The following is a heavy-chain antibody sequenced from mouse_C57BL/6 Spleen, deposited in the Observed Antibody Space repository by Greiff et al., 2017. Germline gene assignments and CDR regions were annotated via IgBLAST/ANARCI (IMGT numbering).Heavy chain of an antibody. CDR3: TRDGAYYGSSYPNWYFDV. D-gene: IGHD1-1*01. Sequence: EVQLQQSGTVLARPGASVKMSCKTSGYTFTSYWMHWVKQRPGQGLEWIGAIYPGNSDTSYNQKFKGKAKLTAVKSSSTAYMELISLTNADSAVYYGTRDGAYYGSSYPNWYFDVWGTGTTVTVSS. CDR1: GYTFTSYW. CDR2: IYPGNSDT. J-gene: IGHJ1*03. V-gene: IGHV1-5*01.